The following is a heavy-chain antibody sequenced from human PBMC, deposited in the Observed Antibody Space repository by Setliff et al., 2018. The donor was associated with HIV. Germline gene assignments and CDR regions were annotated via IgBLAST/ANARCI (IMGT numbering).Heavy chain of an antibody. J-gene: IGHJ6*03. D-gene: IGHD5-12*01. V-gene: IGHV5-51*01. Sequence: GESLKISCKGSGYSFSNYWIGWVRQMPGKGLEWMGIVYPGDSDTGYSPSFEGQVTISADKSISTAYLQWSSLKASDSAMYYCARLLNGYNSYDYYYMDVWGKGTTVTVSS. CDR2: VYPGDSDT. CDR1: GYSFSNYW. CDR3: ARLLNGYNSYDYYYMDV.